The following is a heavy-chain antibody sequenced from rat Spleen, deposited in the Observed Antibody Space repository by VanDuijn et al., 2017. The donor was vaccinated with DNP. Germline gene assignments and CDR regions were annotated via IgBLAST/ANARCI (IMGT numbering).Heavy chain of an antibody. CDR3: ARARSTRVLDY. J-gene: IGHJ2*01. D-gene: IGHD1-4*01. CDR2: VNKDNSRI. CDR1: GFNFNDYW. V-gene: IGHV4-2*01. Sequence: EVKLVESGGGLVQPGRSLKLSCAASGFNFNDYWVAWVRQAPGKGLEWIGEVNKDNSRINYIPSLKDKFIISRDNAQNTLFLQMNKVGSEDTAVYYCARARSTRVLDYWGQGVMVTVSS.